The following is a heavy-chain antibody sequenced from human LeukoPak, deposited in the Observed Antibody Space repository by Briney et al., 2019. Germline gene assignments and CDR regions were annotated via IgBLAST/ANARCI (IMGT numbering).Heavy chain of an antibody. Sequence: PSQTLSLTCTVSGGSISSGSYYWSWIRQPAGKGLEWIGRIHTSGSTNYNPSLKSRFTISVDTSKNQFSLKLGSVTAADTAVYYCAMRVVYCSGGSCYNYFDYWGQGTLVTVSS. D-gene: IGHD2-15*01. V-gene: IGHV4-61*02. CDR2: IHTSGST. J-gene: IGHJ4*02. CDR1: GGSISSGSYY. CDR3: AMRVVYCSGGSCYNYFDY.